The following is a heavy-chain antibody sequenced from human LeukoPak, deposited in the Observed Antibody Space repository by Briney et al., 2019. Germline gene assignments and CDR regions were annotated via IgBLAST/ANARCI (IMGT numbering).Heavy chain of an antibody. Sequence: PGGSLRLSCAASGFTFSSFAMNWVRQAPGKGREWVSYISSSGSTIYYADSVKGRFTIARDNAKNSLYLQMNSLRAEDTAVYYCARVTYYENAFDIWGQGTMVTVSS. CDR3: ARVTYYENAFDI. CDR2: ISSSGSTI. V-gene: IGHV3-48*03. D-gene: IGHD3-22*01. J-gene: IGHJ3*02. CDR1: GFTFSSFA.